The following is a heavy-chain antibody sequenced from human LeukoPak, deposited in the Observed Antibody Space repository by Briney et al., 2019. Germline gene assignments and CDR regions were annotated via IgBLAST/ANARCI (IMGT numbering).Heavy chain of an antibody. CDR1: GFTASSNY. J-gene: IGHJ4*02. D-gene: IGHD5-24*01. CDR2: IYSGGST. V-gene: IGHV3-53*01. Sequence: PGGSLRLSCAASGFTASSNYMSWVRQAPGKGLEWVSVIYSGGSTYYADSVKGRFTISRDNSKNTLYLQMNSLRAEDTAVYYCAREWEMAFDYWGQGTLVTVSS. CDR3: AREWEMAFDY.